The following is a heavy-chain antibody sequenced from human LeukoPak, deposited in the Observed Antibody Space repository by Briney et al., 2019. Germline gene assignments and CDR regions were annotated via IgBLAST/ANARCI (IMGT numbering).Heavy chain of an antibody. Sequence: SETLSLTCTVSGVSVSSASYYWSWIRQPPGQGLEWIGYIYYSGTTKYNPSLKSRVTISIDTSRNQFSLKLHSVTAADTAVYYCARDRCTSTNCYAGYYYGTDVWGQGTTVTVSS. D-gene: IGHD2-2*01. V-gene: IGHV4-61*01. J-gene: IGHJ6*02. CDR1: GVSVSSASYY. CDR2: IYYSGTT. CDR3: ARDRCTSTNCYAGYYYGTDV.